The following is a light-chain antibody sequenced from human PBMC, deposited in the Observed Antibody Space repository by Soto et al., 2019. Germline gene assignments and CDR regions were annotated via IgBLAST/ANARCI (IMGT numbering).Light chain of an antibody. Sequence: DIQMTQSPSILSASVGDGVTITCRASQSIGKWLAWYQQKPGKAPKVLIYDASTLESGVPSRFSCGRSGTEFTLSISSLQPDDFATYYCQHYNGHFGGGTKVDIK. CDR3: QHYNGH. J-gene: IGKJ4*01. CDR2: DAS. V-gene: IGKV1-5*01. CDR1: QSIGKW.